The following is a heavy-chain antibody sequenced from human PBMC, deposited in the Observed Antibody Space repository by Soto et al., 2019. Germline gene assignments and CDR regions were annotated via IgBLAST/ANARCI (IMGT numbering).Heavy chain of an antibody. V-gene: IGHV3-49*03. Sequence: GGSLRLSCTASGFTFGDYAMSWFRQAPGKGLEWVGFIRSKAYGGTTEYAASVKGRFTISRDDSKSIAYLQMNSLKTEDTAVYYCTRDGYNFFGSRDDAFDIWGQGTMVTVSS. D-gene: IGHD3-10*01. J-gene: IGHJ3*02. CDR3: TRDGYNFFGSRDDAFDI. CDR2: IRSKAYGGTT. CDR1: GFTFGDYA.